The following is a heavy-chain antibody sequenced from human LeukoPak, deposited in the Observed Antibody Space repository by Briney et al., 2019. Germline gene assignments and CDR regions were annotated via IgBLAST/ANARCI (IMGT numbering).Heavy chain of an antibody. CDR3: ARVWGSGFLDY. J-gene: IGHJ4*02. V-gene: IGHV4-4*02. CDR1: GGSISNSNW. D-gene: IGHD3-22*01. Sequence: PSGTLSPTCAVSGGSISNSNWWNRVRQPPGKGLEWIGDIYHSGSTNYNPSLKSRVTISVDKSKNQFSLKLSSVTAADTAVYYCARVWGSGFLDYWGQGTLVTVSS. CDR2: IYHSGST.